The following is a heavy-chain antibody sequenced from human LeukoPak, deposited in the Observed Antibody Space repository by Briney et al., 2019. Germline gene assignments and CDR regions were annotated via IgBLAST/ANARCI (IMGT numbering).Heavy chain of an antibody. CDR1: GYTFTSYG. Sequence: ASVKVSCKASGYTFTSYGISWVRQAPGQGLEWMGWISAYNGNTNYAQKLQGRVTITRDTSASAAYMELSSLRSEDTAVYYCARAFDSGLNYWGQGTLVSVSS. CDR2: ISAYNGNT. CDR3: ARAFDSGLNY. D-gene: IGHD6-19*01. J-gene: IGHJ4*02. V-gene: IGHV1-18*01.